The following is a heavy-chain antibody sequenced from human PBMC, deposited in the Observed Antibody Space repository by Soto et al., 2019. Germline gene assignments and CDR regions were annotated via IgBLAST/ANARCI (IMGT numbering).Heavy chain of an antibody. Sequence: GESLKSSCKGSGYSFTQYWIGWVRQMPGKGLELMGIIYPGDSDTRYSPSFQGQVTISADTSISTAYLQWSSLKASHTAMYYCARLAVLEMYTFWFEPWGQGTLVNVSS. CDR3: ARLAVLEMYTFWFEP. V-gene: IGHV5-51*01. D-gene: IGHD3-16*01. J-gene: IGHJ5*02. CDR2: IYPGDSDT. CDR1: GYSFTQYW.